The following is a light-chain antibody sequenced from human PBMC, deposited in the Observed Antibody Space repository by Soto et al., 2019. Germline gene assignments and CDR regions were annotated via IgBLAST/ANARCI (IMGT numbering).Light chain of an antibody. Sequence: EIVLTQSPATLSVSPGERATLSYRASHIVSNNLAWYQQKPGQAPRLLIYDASTRATGIPARFSGSGSGTEFTLTISSLQSEDFAVYYCQQYTNWPLTFGGGTKVEIK. J-gene: IGKJ4*01. CDR2: DAS. CDR3: QQYTNWPLT. CDR1: HIVSNN. V-gene: IGKV3-15*01.